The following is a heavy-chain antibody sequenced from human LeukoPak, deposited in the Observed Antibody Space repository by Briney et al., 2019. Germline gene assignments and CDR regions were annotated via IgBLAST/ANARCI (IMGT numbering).Heavy chain of an antibody. D-gene: IGHD6-6*01. CDR3: ARDGGSSSTVGASFDY. CDR1: GYRSINYW. CDR2: VYPAGSDT. Sequence: GESLQISCKGSGYRSINYWIGWVRQMPGKGLEWMGIVYPAGSDTRYSPSFEGQVTISADKSISTAYLKWSSLKASDTAMYYCARDGGSSSTVGASFDYWGQGTLVTVSS. V-gene: IGHV5-51*01. J-gene: IGHJ4*02.